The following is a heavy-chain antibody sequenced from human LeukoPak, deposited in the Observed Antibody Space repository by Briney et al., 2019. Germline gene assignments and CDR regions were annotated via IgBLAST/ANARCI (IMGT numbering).Heavy chain of an antibody. CDR2: IYYSGST. Sequence: SETLSLTCTVSGGSISSSSYYWGWIRQPPGKGLEWIGSIYYSGSTYYNPSLKSRVTISVDTSKNQFSLKLSSVTVADTAVYYCASPFLGYCSGGSCPKTYYYYGMDVWGQGTTVTVSS. J-gene: IGHJ6*02. V-gene: IGHV4-39*01. CDR3: ASPFLGYCSGGSCPKTYYYYGMDV. D-gene: IGHD2-15*01. CDR1: GGSISSSSYY.